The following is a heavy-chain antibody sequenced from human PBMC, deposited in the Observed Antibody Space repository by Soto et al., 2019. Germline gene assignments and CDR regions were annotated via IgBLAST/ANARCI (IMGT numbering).Heavy chain of an antibody. J-gene: IGHJ4*02. Sequence: QITVKESGLTLVKPTETLTLTCTFSGFSLSTYGMGVGWIRQPPGKALEWLALIYWDDDKRYSPSLRSRLTITKDTSQNQVDLTMTNMDPVDTATYYCARLTRGVYALDRLWEKFDSWGQGTLVTVSS. CDR2: IYWDDDK. D-gene: IGHD5-12*01. CDR3: ARLTRGVYALDRLWEKFDS. CDR1: GFSLSTYGMG. V-gene: IGHV2-5*02.